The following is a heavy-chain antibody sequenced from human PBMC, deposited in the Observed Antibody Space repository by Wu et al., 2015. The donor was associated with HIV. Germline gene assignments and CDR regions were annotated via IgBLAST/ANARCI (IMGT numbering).Heavy chain of an antibody. J-gene: IGHJ5*02. CDR1: GGTFSNYA. CDR2: IIPIFATA. D-gene: IGHD1-26*01. CDR3: ARWVAPHTAWFDP. Sequence: QVQLVQSGAEVKKPGSSVRVSCKASGGTFSNYAISWVRQAPGQGLEWMGGIIPIFATANYAQKFQGRVTITTDESTNTAYMELNSLRSEDTAVYYCARWVAPHTAWFDPWGQGTLVTVSS. V-gene: IGHV1-69*05.